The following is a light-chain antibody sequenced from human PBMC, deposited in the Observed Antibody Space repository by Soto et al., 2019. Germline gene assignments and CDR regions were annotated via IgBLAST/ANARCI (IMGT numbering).Light chain of an antibody. V-gene: IGLV3-1*01. Sequence: SYELTQPPSVSVSPGQTASITCSGDKLGDKYACWYQQKPGQSPVLVIYQDSKRPSGIPERFSGSNPGNTATLTISGTQAMDEADYYCQAWESSIYVFGTGTKLTVL. CDR2: QDS. J-gene: IGLJ1*01. CDR3: QAWESSIYV. CDR1: KLGDKY.